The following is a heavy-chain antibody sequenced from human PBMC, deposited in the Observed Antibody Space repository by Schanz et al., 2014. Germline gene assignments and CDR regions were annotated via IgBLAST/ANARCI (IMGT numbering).Heavy chain of an antibody. CDR1: GGTFSSST. Sequence: QVQLVQSAPEVKKPGASVKVSCKASGGTFSSSTLTWVRQAPGQGLEWMGRIIPILDKTNYAQKFQGRVTMTADKSTSTVYMEVSGLRSEDTAVYYCAKVDRTRYYAMDVWGQGTTVTVS. J-gene: IGHJ6*02. D-gene: IGHD3-9*01. V-gene: IGHV1-69*04. CDR2: IIPILDKT. CDR3: AKVDRTRYYAMDV.